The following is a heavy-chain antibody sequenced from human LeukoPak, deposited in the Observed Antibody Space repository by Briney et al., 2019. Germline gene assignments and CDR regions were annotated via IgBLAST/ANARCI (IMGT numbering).Heavy chain of an antibody. Sequence: PSETLSLTCTVSGGSISSYYWSWIRQPPGKGLEWIGYIYTSGSTNYNPSLKSRVTISVDTSKNQSSLKLSSVTAADTAVYYCARGVGATNAPFDYWGQGTLVTVSS. D-gene: IGHD1-26*01. V-gene: IGHV4-4*09. CDR2: IYTSGST. CDR1: GGSISSYY. J-gene: IGHJ4*02. CDR3: ARGVGATNAPFDY.